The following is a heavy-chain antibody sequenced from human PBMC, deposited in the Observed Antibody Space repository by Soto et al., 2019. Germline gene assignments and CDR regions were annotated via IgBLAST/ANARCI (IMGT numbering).Heavy chain of an antibody. D-gene: IGHD2-21*02. CDR1: GFTFRSYD. Sequence: PAESLRLSCGASGFTFRSYDMNWVRQAPGKGLEWVSYISSSSRTIYYADSVKGRFTISRDNAKNSLYLQMNSLRGDDTAVYYCTSVPYCGGDCYPLFDYWGQGALVTVSS. V-gene: IGHV3-48*03. CDR3: TSVPYCGGDCYPLFDY. J-gene: IGHJ4*02. CDR2: ISSSSRTI.